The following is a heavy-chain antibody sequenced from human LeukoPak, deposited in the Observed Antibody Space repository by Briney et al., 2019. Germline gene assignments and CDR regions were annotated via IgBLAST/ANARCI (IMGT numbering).Heavy chain of an antibody. V-gene: IGHV3-74*01. CDR2: INSDGSST. CDR3: AKDHTAMGPYYFDY. D-gene: IGHD5-18*01. CDR1: GFTFSSYW. J-gene: IGHJ4*02. Sequence: GGSLRLSCAASGFTFSSYWMHWVRQAPGKGLVWVSRINSDGSSTSYADSVKGRFTISRDNAKNTLYLQMNSLRAEDTAVYYCAKDHTAMGPYYFDYWGQGTLVTVSS.